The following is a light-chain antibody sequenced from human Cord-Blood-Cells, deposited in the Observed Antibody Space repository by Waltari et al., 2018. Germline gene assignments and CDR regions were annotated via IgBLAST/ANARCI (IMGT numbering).Light chain of an antibody. J-gene: IGKJ5*01. CDR1: QSVSSY. CDR3: QQRSNPIT. CDR2: DAS. Sequence: DIVLTQSPATLSLSPGERATPSCRARQSVSSYIAWYQKKPGQAPRLLIYDASNMATGIPARFSGSGSGTDFTLTISSLEPEDFAVYYCQQRSNPITFGQGTRLEIK. V-gene: IGKV3-11*01.